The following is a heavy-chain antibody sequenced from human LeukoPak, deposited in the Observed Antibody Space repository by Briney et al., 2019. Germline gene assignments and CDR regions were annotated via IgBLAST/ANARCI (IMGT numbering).Heavy chain of an antibody. J-gene: IGHJ4*02. CDR2: IKSKTDGGTT. CDR3: TTREGWFGELLLFDY. D-gene: IGHD3-10*01. V-gene: IGHV3-15*01. CDR1: GFTFSNAW. Sequence: GGSLRLSCAASGFTFSNAWMSWVRQAPGKGLEWVDRIKSKTDGGTTDYAAPVKGRFTISRDDSKNTLYLQMNSLKTEDTAVYYCTTREGWFGELLLFDYWGQGTLVTVSS.